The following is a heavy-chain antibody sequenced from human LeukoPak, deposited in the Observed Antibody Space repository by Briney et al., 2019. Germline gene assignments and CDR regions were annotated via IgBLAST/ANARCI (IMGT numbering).Heavy chain of an antibody. V-gene: IGHV6-1*01. CDR1: GDSVSSNSAA. Sequence: SQALSLTCAISGDSVSSNSAAWNWIRQSPSRGLEWLGRTYYRSKWYNDYAVSVKSRITINPDTSKNQFSLQLNSVTPEDTAVYYCASSYYDILTGYVYWGQGTLVTVSS. CDR3: ASSYYDILTGYVY. CDR2: TYYRSKWYN. J-gene: IGHJ4*02. D-gene: IGHD3-9*01.